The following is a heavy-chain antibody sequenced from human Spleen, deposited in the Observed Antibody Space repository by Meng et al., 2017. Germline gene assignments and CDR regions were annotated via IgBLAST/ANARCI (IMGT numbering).Heavy chain of an antibody. CDR2: FIPIFGTP. CDR3: ARDSRRDGYNTDY. D-gene: IGHD5-24*01. V-gene: IGHV1-69*05. Sequence: SVKVSCKASGGPFNSFSISWVRQAPGQGLEWMGGFIPIFGTPIYAQRFQGRVTITMDGSTSTAYMELSSLRSNDTAVYYCARDSRRDGYNTDYWGQGTLVTVSS. CDR1: GGPFNSFS. J-gene: IGHJ4*02.